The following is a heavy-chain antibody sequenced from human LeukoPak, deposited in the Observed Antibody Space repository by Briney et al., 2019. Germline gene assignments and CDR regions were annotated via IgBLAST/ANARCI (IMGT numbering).Heavy chain of an antibody. CDR2: ISGSGGST. CDR1: GFTFSSYA. CDR3: EKDHSASYSASATDY. D-gene: IGHD1-26*01. J-gene: IGHJ4*02. V-gene: IGHV3-23*01. Sequence: GGSLRLSCAASGFTFSSYAMSWVRQAPGKGLEWVSAISGSGGSTYYADSVKGRFTISRDNSKNTLYLQMNSLRAEDTAVYYCEKDHSASYSASATDYWGQGTLVTVSS.